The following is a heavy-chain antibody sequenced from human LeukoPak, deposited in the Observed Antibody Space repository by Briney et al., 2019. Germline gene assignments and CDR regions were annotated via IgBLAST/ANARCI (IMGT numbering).Heavy chain of an antibody. CDR2: IYSGGST. CDR3: ARGSVTTGPFGMDV. J-gene: IGHJ6*02. V-gene: IGHV3-66*01. Sequence: GGSLRLSCAASGFILNNYWMSWVRQAPGKGLEWVLVIYSGGSTYYADSVKGRFTISGDNSKNTLYLQMNSLRAEDTAVYYCARGSVTTGPFGMDVWGQGTTVTASS. D-gene: IGHD5-18*01. CDR1: GFILNNYW.